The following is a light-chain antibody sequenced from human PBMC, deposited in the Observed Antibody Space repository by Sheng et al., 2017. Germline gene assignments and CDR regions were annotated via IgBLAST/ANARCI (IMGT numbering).Light chain of an antibody. V-gene: IGKV1-39*01. Sequence: DIQMTQSPSSLSASVGDRVTITCRTSQSIASYLNWFQXKPGKAPKLLIYAASSLQSGVPSRFSGSGSGTDFTLTISSLQPEDFASYYCQQSYSTPPYTFGQGTKLEIK. J-gene: IGKJ2*01. CDR2: AAS. CDR1: QSIASY. CDR3: QQSYSTPPYT.